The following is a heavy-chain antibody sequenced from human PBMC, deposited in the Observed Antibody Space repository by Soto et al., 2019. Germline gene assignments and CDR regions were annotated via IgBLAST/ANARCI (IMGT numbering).Heavy chain of an antibody. CDR3: ARPTRFYYDSSGQSAWFDP. CDR1: GGTFSSYA. J-gene: IGHJ5*02. V-gene: IGHV1-69*12. CDR2: IIPIFGTA. D-gene: IGHD3-22*01. Sequence: QVQLVQSGAEVKKPGSSVKVSCKASGGTFSSYAISWVRQAPGQGLEWMGGIIPIFGTANYAQKFQGRVTITADEATTPAYMELSSLGSEDTAVYYCARPTRFYYDSSGQSAWFDPWGQGTLVTVSS.